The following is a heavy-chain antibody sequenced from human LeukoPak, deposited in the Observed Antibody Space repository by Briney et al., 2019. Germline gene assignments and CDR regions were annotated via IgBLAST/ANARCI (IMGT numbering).Heavy chain of an antibody. CDR2: INTKSDGGTI. Sequence: GGSLRLSCAASGFTFTYAWMSWVRQAPAKGLEWVGRINTKSDGGTIDYAAPLKGRFTISRDDSKTTVFLQMNSLKSEDTAVYYCTTGLAFWGQGTLVTVSS. CDR1: GFTFTYAW. J-gene: IGHJ4*02. CDR3: TTGLAF. D-gene: IGHD2-21*01. V-gene: IGHV3-15*01.